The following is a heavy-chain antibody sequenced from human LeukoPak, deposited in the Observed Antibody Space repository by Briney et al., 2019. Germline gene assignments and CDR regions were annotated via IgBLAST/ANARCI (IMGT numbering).Heavy chain of an antibody. D-gene: IGHD6-13*01. CDR1: GFNFSTYW. CDR2: IKEDGSEI. CDR3: ARLGQGSWYPFDY. V-gene: IGHV3-7*01. Sequence: PGGSLRLSCAASGFNFSTYWMTWVRQVLGKGLEWVANIKEDGSEIYYVDAVKGRFTISRDNAKNSLYLQMNSLRAEDTAVFYCARLGQGSWYPFDYWGQGTLVTVSS. J-gene: IGHJ4*02.